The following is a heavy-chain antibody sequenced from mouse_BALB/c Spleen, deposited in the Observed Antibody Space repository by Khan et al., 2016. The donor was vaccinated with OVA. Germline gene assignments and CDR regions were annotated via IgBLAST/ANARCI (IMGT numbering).Heavy chain of an antibody. CDR2: ISYSGST. V-gene: IGHV3-2*02. J-gene: IGHJ4*01. Sequence: EVQLVESGPGLVKPSQSLSLTCPVTGYSITSDYAWNWIRQFPGNKLERMGYISYSGSTYYNPSLKSRISLTRHTSKNQFFLQLNSVTTEDTATYSCERDGSQYNYAMDYWGQGTSVTVSS. CDR3: ERDGSQYNYAMDY. D-gene: IGHD2-3*01. CDR1: GYSITSDYA.